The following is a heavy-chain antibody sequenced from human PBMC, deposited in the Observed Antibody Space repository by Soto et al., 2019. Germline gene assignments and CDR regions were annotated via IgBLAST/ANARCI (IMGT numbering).Heavy chain of an antibody. D-gene: IGHD6-13*01. V-gene: IGHV3-30*18. CDR2: ISYDGSNK. J-gene: IGHJ6*02. CDR1: VFTFSSYG. Sequence: PVGSLRLSCASSVFTFSSYGMHCVRHSPGKWLEWVAVISYDGSNKYYADSVKGRFTISRDNSKNTLYLQMNSLRAEDTAVYYCAKNGPTLTIAAAKITYYYYYGMDVWGQGTTVTVSS. CDR3: AKNGPTLTIAAAKITYYYYYGMDV.